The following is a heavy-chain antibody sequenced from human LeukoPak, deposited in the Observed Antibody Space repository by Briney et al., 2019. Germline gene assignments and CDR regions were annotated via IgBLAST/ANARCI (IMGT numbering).Heavy chain of an antibody. CDR1: RFIFSMFS. V-gene: IGHV3-48*02. Sequence: GGSLRLSCVASRFIFSMFSMNWVRQAPGKGLEWLSHISGSSSTIHYEDSVKGRFTISRDNAKNSLYLQMNSLRDEDTAVYYCARDLSRTYPFDLWGQGTLVTVSS. CDR3: ARDLSRTYPFDL. CDR2: ISGSSSTI. J-gene: IGHJ4*02.